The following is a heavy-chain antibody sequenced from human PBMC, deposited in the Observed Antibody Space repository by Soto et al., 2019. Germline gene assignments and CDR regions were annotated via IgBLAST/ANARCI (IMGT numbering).Heavy chain of an antibody. Sequence: ASVKVSCKASGYTFTSYDINWVRQATGQGLEWMGWMNPNSGNTGYAQKFQGRVTMTRNTSISTAYMELSSLRSEDTAVYYCAVAVYAIRTVEKGYYYYYMDVWGKGTTVTVSS. D-gene: IGHD2-8*01. CDR3: AVAVYAIRTVEKGYYYYYMDV. CDR2: MNPNSGNT. CDR1: GYTFTSYD. J-gene: IGHJ6*03. V-gene: IGHV1-8*01.